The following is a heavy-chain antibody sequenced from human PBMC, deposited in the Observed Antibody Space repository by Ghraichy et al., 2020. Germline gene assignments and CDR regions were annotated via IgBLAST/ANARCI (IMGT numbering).Heavy chain of an antibody. Sequence: GESLNISCAASGFTLSSYWMTWVRQAPGKGLEWVANIKEDGSDETYVDSVKGRFTISRDNPKNSLYLQMNNLRAEDSAVYFCARDRNYYDRSGYHFDAFDIWGQGTLVTVSS. V-gene: IGHV3-7*03. J-gene: IGHJ3*02. D-gene: IGHD3-22*01. CDR2: IKEDGSDE. CDR1: GFTLSSYW. CDR3: ARDRNYYDRSGYHFDAFDI.